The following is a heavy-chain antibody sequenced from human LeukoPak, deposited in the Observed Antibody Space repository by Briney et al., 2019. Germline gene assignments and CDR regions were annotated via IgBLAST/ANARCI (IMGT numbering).Heavy chain of an antibody. J-gene: IGHJ1*01. V-gene: IGHV3-30*02. Sequence: GGSLRLSCAASGFTFSSYGMHWVRQAPGKGLEWVAFIRYDGSNKYYADSVKGRFTISRDNSKNTLYLQMNSLRAEDTAVYYCAKDGDCSSTSCYTGYFQHWGQGTLVTVSS. CDR3: AKDGDCSSTSCYTGYFQH. D-gene: IGHD2-2*02. CDR2: IRYDGSNK. CDR1: GFTFSSYG.